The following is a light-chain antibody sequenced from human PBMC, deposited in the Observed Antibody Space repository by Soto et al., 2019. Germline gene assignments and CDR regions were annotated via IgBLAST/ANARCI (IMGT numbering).Light chain of an antibody. CDR2: GSS. J-gene: IGLJ2*01. V-gene: IGLV1-40*01. Sequence: QSVLTQPPSVSGAPGQRVTISCTGSSSNIWAGYDVHWYQQLPGTAPKLLIYGSSIRPSGVPDRFSGSKSGTSASLAITGLQAEDEADYYCQSHDSSLSGSVFGGGTQLTVL. CDR3: QSHDSSLSGSV. CDR1: SSNIWAGYD.